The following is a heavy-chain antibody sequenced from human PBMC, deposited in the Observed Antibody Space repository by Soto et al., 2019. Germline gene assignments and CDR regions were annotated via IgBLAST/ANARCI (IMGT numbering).Heavy chain of an antibody. D-gene: IGHD4-4*01. J-gene: IGHJ4*02. CDR2: IWFDGSAR. Sequence: GSLRLSCAASGFTFRNSGMHWVRQTPGKGLEWVAVIWFDGSARYYADSVRGRFSISRDNSKNTLYLQMDSLRAEDTAVYCCARGNYYIDFWGQGTLVTVSS. CDR3: ARGNYYIDF. V-gene: IGHV3-33*01. CDR1: GFTFRNSG.